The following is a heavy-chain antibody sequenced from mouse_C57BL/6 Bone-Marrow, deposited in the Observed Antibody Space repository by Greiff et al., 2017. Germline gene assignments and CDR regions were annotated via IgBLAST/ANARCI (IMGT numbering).Heavy chain of an antibody. J-gene: IGHJ3*01. CDR3: ARMGFYYGNTWFAY. CDR1: GYTFTSYG. CDR2: IYPRSGNT. D-gene: IGHD2-1*01. Sequence: QVQLQQSGAELARPGASVKLSCKASGYTFTSYGISWVKQRTGQGLEWIGEIYPRSGNTYYNEQFKGTATLTADKSSSTAYMELRSLPSEDSAVYFCARMGFYYGNTWFAYWGQGTLVTVSA. V-gene: IGHV1-81*01.